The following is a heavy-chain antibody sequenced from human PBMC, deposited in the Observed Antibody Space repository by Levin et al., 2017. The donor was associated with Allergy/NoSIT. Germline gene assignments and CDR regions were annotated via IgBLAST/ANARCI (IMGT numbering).Heavy chain of an antibody. J-gene: IGHJ4*02. CDR1: GGTFSSFG. CDR3: ARAFVVVDDRTPFDY. V-gene: IGHV1-69*06. CDR2: VIPLYGRA. D-gene: IGHD2-8*02. Sequence: SVKVSCKASGGTFSSFGINWVRQAPGQGIEWMGGVIPLYGRANYAPKFQGRVTITADKSTDTAYMELSSLRSEDTAVYYCARAFVVVDDRTPFDYWGQGTLVTVSS.